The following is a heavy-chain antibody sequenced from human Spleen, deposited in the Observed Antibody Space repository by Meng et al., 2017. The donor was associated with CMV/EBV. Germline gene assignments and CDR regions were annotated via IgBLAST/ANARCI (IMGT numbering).Heavy chain of an antibody. V-gene: IGHV1-2*02. D-gene: IGHD7-27*01. CDR2: IHPHRGDT. CDR1: GYTFTSYA. J-gene: IGHJ4*02. CDR3: ARDNNWGPDY. Sequence: VSCKASGYTFTSYAMHGVRQAPGQGLEWMGWIHPHRGDTNYAQQFQGRVTLTRDTSINTGYMELSRLTSDDTAVYYCARDNNWGPDYWGQGTLVTVSS.